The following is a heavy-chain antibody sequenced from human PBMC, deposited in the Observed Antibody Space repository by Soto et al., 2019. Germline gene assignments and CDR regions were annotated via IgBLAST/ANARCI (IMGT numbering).Heavy chain of an antibody. J-gene: IGHJ4*02. CDR3: ARVDYYDSSGYSAPYYFDY. V-gene: IGHV4-30-4*01. Sequence: RQPPGKGLEWIWYIYYSGSTYYNPSLKSRVTISVDTSKNQFSLKLSSVTAADTAVYYCARVDYYDSSGYSAPYYFDYWGQGTLVTVSS. CDR2: IYYSGST. D-gene: IGHD3-22*01.